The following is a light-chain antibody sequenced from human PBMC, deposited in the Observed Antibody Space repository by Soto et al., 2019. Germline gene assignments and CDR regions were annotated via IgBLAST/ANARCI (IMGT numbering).Light chain of an antibody. V-gene: IGKV1-39*01. Sequence: DIQVTQSPSSLSASIGDRVTITCRTSQSVSNYFNWYQQKPGKAPNLLISVASSLQSGRPSRFSGSGSGTDFPLTISSLQPDDSATYYWQESDTNTPTFGQGTEM. CDR3: QESDTNTPT. J-gene: IGKJ2*01. CDR2: VAS. CDR1: QSVSNY.